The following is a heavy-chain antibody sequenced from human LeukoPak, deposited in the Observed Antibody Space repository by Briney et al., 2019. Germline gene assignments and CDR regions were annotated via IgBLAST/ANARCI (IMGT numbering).Heavy chain of an antibody. CDR1: GGSISSYY. D-gene: IGHD3-22*01. Sequence: SETLSLTCTVSGGSISSYYWSWIRQPPGKGLEWIGYIYYSGSTNYNPSLKSRVTISVDTSKNQFSLKLSSVTAADTAVYYCARGDYDSSGYSVYFQHWGQGTLVTGSS. CDR3: ARGDYDSSGYSVYFQH. CDR2: IYYSGST. J-gene: IGHJ1*01. V-gene: IGHV4-59*01.